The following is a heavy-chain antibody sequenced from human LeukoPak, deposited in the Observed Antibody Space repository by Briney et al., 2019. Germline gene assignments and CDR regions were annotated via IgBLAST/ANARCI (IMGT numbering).Heavy chain of an antibody. J-gene: IGHJ3*02. V-gene: IGHV4-34*01. CDR3: ARGGWDVVVVAATEVWTLDI. D-gene: IGHD2-15*01. Sequence: SETLSLTCAVYGGSFSGYYWSWIRQPPGKGLEWIGEINHSGSTNYNPSLKSRVTIPVDTSKNQFSLKLSSVTAADTAVYYCARGGWDVVVVAATEVWTLDIWGQGTMVTVSS. CDR1: GGSFSGYY. CDR2: INHSGST.